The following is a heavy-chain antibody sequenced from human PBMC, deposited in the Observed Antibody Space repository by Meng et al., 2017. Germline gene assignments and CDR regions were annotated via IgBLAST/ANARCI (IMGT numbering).Heavy chain of an antibody. Sequence: LDQSRAQQKLPGSPANGSTQPCRRLFTSYDCSWSRRSPPRVLEWMGWCNPINGKPCYAQKFHGRLSMTRDTSISTAYMELSSLKSEDTAIYYCARGGDYSSWDYWGQGTLVTVSS. CDR2: CNPINGKP. CDR1: RRLFTSYD. J-gene: IGHJ4*02. D-gene: IGHD4-11*01. V-gene: IGHV1-8*01. CDR3: ARGGDYSSWDY.